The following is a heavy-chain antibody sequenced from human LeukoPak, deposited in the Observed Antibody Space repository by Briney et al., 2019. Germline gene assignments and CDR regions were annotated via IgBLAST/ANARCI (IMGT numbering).Heavy chain of an antibody. Sequence: GASVKVSCKASGYTFTGYYMHWVRQAPGQGLEWMGWINPNSGGTNYAQKFQGRVTMTRDTSISTAYMELSRLRSDDTAVYYCARDRPELWFGELFYCYFDYWGQGTLVTVSS. CDR3: ARDRPELWFGELFYCYFDY. J-gene: IGHJ4*02. CDR2: INPNSGGT. V-gene: IGHV1-2*02. CDR1: GYTFTGYY. D-gene: IGHD3-10*01.